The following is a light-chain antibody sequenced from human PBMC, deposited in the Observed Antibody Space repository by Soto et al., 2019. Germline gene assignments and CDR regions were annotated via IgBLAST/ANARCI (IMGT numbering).Light chain of an antibody. CDR1: SSDVGGYNY. Sequence: SVLPQPASVSGSPGQSITISCTGTSSDVGGYNYVSWYQQHPGKAPKLMIYDVSNRPSGVSNRFSDSKSGNTASLTISGLQAEDEADYYCSSYTSSSTNVFGTGTKVTVL. V-gene: IGLV2-14*01. CDR3: SSYTSSSTNV. J-gene: IGLJ1*01. CDR2: DVS.